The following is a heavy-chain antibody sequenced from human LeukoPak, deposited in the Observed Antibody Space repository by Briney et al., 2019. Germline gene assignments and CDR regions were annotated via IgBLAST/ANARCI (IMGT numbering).Heavy chain of an antibody. CDR1: GGSFSGCY. D-gene: IGHD5-18*01. CDR3: ARVSRGYSYGSFDY. J-gene: IGHJ4*02. Sequence: PSETLSLTCAVYGGSFSGCYWSWIRQPPGKGLEWIGEINHSGSTNYNPSLKSRVTISVDTSKNQFSLKLSSVTAADTAVYYCARVSRGYSYGSFDYWGQGTLVTVSS. V-gene: IGHV4-34*01. CDR2: INHSGST.